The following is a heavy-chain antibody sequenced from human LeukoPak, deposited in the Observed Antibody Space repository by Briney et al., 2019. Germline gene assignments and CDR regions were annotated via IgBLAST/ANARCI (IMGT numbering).Heavy chain of an antibody. J-gene: IGHJ6*02. CDR3: ATYTHWVAGDV. Sequence: GGSLRLSCAASGFTFSDSWMSWVRQAPGKGLEWVANMNQDGSARGYVDSVKGRFTISRDNARNSLYLQMSSLRPEDTAVYYCATYTHWVAGDVWGQGTTVTVSS. V-gene: IGHV3-7*01. D-gene: IGHD3-16*01. CDR2: MNQDGSAR. CDR1: GFTFSDSW.